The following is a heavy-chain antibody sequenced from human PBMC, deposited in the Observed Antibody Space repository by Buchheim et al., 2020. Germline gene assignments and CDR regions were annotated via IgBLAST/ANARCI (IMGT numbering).Heavy chain of an antibody. CDR1: GFTFSSYA. J-gene: IGHJ6*02. CDR2: ISYDGSNK. CDR3: ARDRGYYDSSGYPKRGYYYGMDV. Sequence: QVQLVESGGGVVQTGRSLRLSCAASGFTFSSYAMHWVRQAPGKGLEWVAVISYDGSNKYYADSVKGRFTISRDTSKDTLYLQMNSLRAEDTAVYYCARDRGYYDSSGYPKRGYYYGMDVWGQGTT. V-gene: IGHV3-30*04. D-gene: IGHD3-22*01.